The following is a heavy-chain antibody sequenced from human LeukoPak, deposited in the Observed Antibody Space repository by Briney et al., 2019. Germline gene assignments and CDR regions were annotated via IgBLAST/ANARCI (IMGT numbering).Heavy chain of an antibody. CDR1: GYTFTSYG. D-gene: IGHD4/OR15-4a*01. CDR2: IIPIFGTA. Sequence: GASVKVSCKASGYTFTSYGISWVRQAPGQGLEWMGGIIPIFGTANYAQKFQGRVTITADKSTSTAYMELSSLRSEDTAVYYCAREEGAPSYYYYMDVWGKGTTVAVSS. V-gene: IGHV1-69*06. J-gene: IGHJ6*03. CDR3: AREEGAPSYYYYMDV.